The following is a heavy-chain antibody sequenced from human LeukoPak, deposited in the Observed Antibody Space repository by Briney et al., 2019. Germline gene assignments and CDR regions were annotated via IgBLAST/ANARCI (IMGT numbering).Heavy chain of an antibody. Sequence: SETLSLTCTVSGGSISSYYWSWIRQPPGKGLEWIGYIYYSGSTNYNPSLKSRVTISVDTSKNQFSLKLSSVTAADTAVYYCARLLRVGYCSTTTCYWFDPWGQGTLVTVSS. CDR3: ARLLRVGYCSTTTCYWFDP. CDR2: IYYSGST. CDR1: GGSISSYY. D-gene: IGHD2-2*03. J-gene: IGHJ5*02. V-gene: IGHV4-59*12.